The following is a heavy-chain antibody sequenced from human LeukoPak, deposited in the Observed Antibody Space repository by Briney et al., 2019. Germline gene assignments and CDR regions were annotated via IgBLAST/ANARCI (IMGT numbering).Heavy chain of an antibody. J-gene: IGHJ4*02. CDR2: LACLDASCTE. V-gene: IGHV3-23*01. CDR3: VRDSEGSFDY. D-gene: IGHD3-10*01. Sequence: GSLRLSCAASGFTFGTFDMSWVRQAPGKGLEWVSTLACLDASCTEYYSDSVKGRFRISRDKSKSTLSLQVNSLRVEDTAMYYCVRDSEGSFDYWGQGTLVTVSS. CDR1: GFTFGTFD.